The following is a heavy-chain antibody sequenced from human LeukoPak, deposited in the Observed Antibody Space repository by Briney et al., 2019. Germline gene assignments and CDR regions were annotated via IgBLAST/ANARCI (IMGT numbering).Heavy chain of an antibody. V-gene: IGHV1-18*01. CDR3: ATMGPKGFPHFGEKENWFDP. J-gene: IGHJ5*02. Sequence: GASVKVSCKASGYTFTSYGISWVRQAPGQGLEWMGWISAYNGNTNYAQKLQGRVTMTTDTSTSTAYMELRSLRSDDTAVYYCATMGPKGFPHFGEKENWFDPWGQGTLVTVSS. D-gene: IGHD3-10*01. CDR1: GYTFTSYG. CDR2: ISAYNGNT.